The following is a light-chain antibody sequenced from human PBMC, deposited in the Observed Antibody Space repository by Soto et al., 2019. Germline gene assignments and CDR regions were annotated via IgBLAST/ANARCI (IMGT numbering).Light chain of an antibody. CDR2: DVS. J-gene: IGLJ2*01. Sequence: QSVLTQPASVSGSPGQSITISCTGTSSDVGGYDSVSWYQQHPGKAPKLMIFDVSHRASGVSNRFSGSKSGNTASLTISGLQAEDEADYHCSSYTSSSTLVLFGGGTKLTVL. V-gene: IGLV2-14*01. CDR1: SSDVGGYDS. CDR3: SSYTSSSTLVL.